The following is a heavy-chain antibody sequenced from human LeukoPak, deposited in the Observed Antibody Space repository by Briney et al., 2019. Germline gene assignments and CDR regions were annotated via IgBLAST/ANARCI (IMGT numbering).Heavy chain of an antibody. Sequence: GGSLKLSCAASGFTFSHYSIDWVRQAPGKGLERVASITSSSSHKYYADSVKGRFTISRDNAKNALYLQMNSLRAEDTAIYYCARVMMGATVTTFHYYCMDVWGVGTTVTVSS. CDR2: ITSSSSHK. CDR1: GFTFSHYS. CDR3: ARVMMGATVTTFHYYCMDV. V-gene: IGHV3-21*01. J-gene: IGHJ6*03. D-gene: IGHD4-11*01.